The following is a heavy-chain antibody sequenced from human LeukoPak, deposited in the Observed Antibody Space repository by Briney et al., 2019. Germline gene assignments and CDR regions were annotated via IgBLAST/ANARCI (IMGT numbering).Heavy chain of an antibody. D-gene: IGHD3-16*02. CDR2: INPNSGGT. CDR3: ARVNDYVWGSYPENKYFDY. CDR1: GYTFTGYY. J-gene: IGHJ4*02. V-gene: IGHV1-2*02. Sequence: ASVKDSCKASGYTFTGYYMHRVRQAPGQGLEWMGWINPNSGGTNYAQKFQGRVTMTRDTSISTAYMELSRLRYDDTAVYYCARVNDYVWGSYPENKYFDYWGQGTLVTVSS.